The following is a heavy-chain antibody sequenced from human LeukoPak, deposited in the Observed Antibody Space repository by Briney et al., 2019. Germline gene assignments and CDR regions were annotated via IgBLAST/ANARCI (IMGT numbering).Heavy chain of an antibody. V-gene: IGHV4-34*01. Sequence: SETLSLTCAVYGGSFSGYHWSWIRQPPGKGLEWIGEINHSGSTNYNPSLKSRVTISVDTSKNQFSLKLSSVTAADTAVYYCASGGDSSSRFDYWGQGTLVTVSS. D-gene: IGHD6-13*01. J-gene: IGHJ4*02. CDR1: GGSFSGYH. CDR3: ASGGDSSSRFDY. CDR2: INHSGST.